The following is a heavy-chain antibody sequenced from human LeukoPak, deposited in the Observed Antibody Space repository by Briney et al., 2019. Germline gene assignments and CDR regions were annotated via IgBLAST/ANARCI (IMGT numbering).Heavy chain of an antibody. V-gene: IGHV3-48*04. Sequence: GGSLRLSCAASGFTFSSYSMNWVRQAPGKGLEWVSYISSSSSTIYYADSVKGRFTISRDNAKNSLYLQMNSLRAEDTALYYCAKDHSQARYSITWKFDPWGQGTLVTVSS. J-gene: IGHJ5*02. CDR2: ISSSSSTI. CDR1: GFTFSSYS. D-gene: IGHD6-13*01. CDR3: AKDHSQARYSITWKFDP.